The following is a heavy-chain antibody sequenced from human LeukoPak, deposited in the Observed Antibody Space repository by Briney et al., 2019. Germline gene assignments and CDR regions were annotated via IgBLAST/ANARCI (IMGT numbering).Heavy chain of an antibody. CDR3: ARDGVVVPAAMGFDY. CDR2: ISYDGSNK. CDR1: GFTFSSYG. V-gene: IGHV3-30*03. D-gene: IGHD2-2*01. J-gene: IGHJ4*02. Sequence: GGSLRLSCAASGFTFSSYGMHWVRQAPGKGLEWVAVISYDGSNKYYADSVKGRFTISRDNSKNSLYLQMNSLRAEDTAVYYCARDGVVVPAAMGFDYWGQGTLVTVSS.